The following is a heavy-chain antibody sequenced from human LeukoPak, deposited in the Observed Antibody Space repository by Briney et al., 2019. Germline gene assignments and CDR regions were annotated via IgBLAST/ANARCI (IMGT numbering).Heavy chain of an antibody. V-gene: IGHV3-20*04. J-gene: IGHJ4*01. CDR1: GFTFDDYG. CDR2: INWNGGST. Sequence: GGSLRLSCAASGFTFDDYGMSWVRQAPGKGLEWVSGINWNGGSTGYADSVKGRFTISRDNAKNSVYLQMNSLRAEDSATYYCVREGFYFFDFWGQGTLVTVSS. CDR3: VREGFYFFDF.